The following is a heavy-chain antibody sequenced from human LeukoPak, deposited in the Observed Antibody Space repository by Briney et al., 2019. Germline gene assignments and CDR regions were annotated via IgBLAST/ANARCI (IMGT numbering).Heavy chain of an antibody. J-gene: IGHJ3*02. D-gene: IGHD3-22*01. V-gene: IGHV3-33*01. Sequence: GRSLRLSCVASGFTFSNYGMHWVRQVPGKGLEWVAAIWFDGIRKYYADSVKGRLTISRDNSKNTLYLQMNTLRGEDTAVYYCARDLEDSSPFGAFDMWGQGTVVTVSS. CDR3: ARDLEDSSPFGAFDM. CDR1: GFTFSNYG. CDR2: IWFDGIRK.